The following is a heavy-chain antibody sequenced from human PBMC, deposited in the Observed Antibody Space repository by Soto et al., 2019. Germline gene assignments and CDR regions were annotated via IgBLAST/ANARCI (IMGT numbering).Heavy chain of an antibody. J-gene: IGHJ1*01. CDR2: IYWDNDK. CDR3: THRSSRYFHN. V-gene: IGHV2-5*02. Sequence: QITLKESGPTLVKPTQTLTLTCTFSGFSLSTSGVAVGWIRQPPGKALEWLALIYWDNDKRYSPSLKSRLTITKDTSQNQVVLITTDLDPVDTATYYCTHRSSRYFHNWGQGTLVTISS. CDR1: GFSLSTSGVA.